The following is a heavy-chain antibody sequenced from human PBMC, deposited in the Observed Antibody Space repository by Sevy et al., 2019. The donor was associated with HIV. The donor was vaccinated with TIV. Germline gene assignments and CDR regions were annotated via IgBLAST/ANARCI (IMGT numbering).Heavy chain of an antibody. CDR2: IRLDGNDK. CDR1: GFSFSNYG. V-gene: IGHV3-30*02. Sequence: GGSLRLSCEAFGFSFSNYGMHWVRQAPGKGPEWVSSIRLDGNDKQYADSVKGRFTISRDNSKNTLNLQMNSLRAEDTAVYYCARDPGYSGYDWGALTYYFDCWGQGTLVTVSS. D-gene: IGHD5-12*01. CDR3: ARDPGYSGYDWGALTYYFDC. J-gene: IGHJ4*02.